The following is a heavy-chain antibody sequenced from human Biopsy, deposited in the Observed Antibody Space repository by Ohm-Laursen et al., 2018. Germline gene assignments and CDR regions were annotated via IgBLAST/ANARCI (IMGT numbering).Heavy chain of an antibody. V-gene: IGHV4-39*01. CDR2: IFYSGIT. CDR1: GGSVSSNVAY. J-gene: IGHJ5*02. Sequence: TLSLTCPVSGGSVSSNVAYWAWIRQPPGRGLESIGSIFYSGITYYSPSLQSQVTMSVDTSKNQFSLNLTSVTAADTAVYYCARHPTGFWFDPWGQGTLVIVSS. CDR3: ARHPTGFWFDP.